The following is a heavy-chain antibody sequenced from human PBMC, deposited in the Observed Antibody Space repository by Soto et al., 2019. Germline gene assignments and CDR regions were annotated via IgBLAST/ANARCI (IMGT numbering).Heavy chain of an antibody. CDR1: GYTFTSYA. Sequence: ASVKVSCKASGYTFTSYATHWVRQAPGQRLEWMGWINAGNGNTKYSQKFQGRVTITRDTSASTAYMELSSLRSEDTAVYYCARALRYYDSSGYYPWGQGTLVTVSS. CDR3: ARALRYYDSSGYYP. CDR2: INAGNGNT. V-gene: IGHV1-3*01. J-gene: IGHJ5*02. D-gene: IGHD3-22*01.